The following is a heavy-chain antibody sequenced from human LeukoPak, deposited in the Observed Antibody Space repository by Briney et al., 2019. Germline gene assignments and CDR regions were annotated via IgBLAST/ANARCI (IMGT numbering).Heavy chain of an antibody. CDR1: GDSISSGDYY. J-gene: IGHJ4*02. CDR2: IYTSGST. CDR3: ARESGSYPLTCVDY. Sequence: SETLSLTCTVSGDSISSGDYYWSWIRQPAGKGLEWIGRIYTSGSTNYNPSLKSRVTMSVDTSKNQFSLKLSSVTAADTAVYYCARESGSYPLTCVDYWGQGTLVTVSS. V-gene: IGHV4-61*02. D-gene: IGHD2-2*01.